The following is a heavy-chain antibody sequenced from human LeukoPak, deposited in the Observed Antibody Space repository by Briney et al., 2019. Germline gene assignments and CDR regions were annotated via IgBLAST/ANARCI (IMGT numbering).Heavy chain of an antibody. CDR2: ISWNSGSI. CDR1: GFTFDDYA. CDR3: AKSGSESYYGFFDY. Sequence: GGSLRLSCAASGFTFDDYAMHWVRQAPGKGLEWVSGISWNSGSIGYADSVKGRFTISRDNAKNSLYLQMNSLRAEDTALYYCAKSGSESYYGFFDYWGQGTLVTVSS. V-gene: IGHV3-9*01. J-gene: IGHJ4*02. D-gene: IGHD1-26*01.